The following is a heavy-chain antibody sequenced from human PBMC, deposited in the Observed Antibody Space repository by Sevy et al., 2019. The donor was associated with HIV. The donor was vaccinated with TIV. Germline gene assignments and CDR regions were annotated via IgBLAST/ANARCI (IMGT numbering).Heavy chain of an antibody. CDR2: INPSGGST. J-gene: IGHJ6*02. CDR1: GYTFTSYY. D-gene: IGHD4-17*01. Sequence: ASVKVSCKASGYTFTSYYMHWVRQAPAQGLEWMGIINPSGGSTSYAQKFQGRVTMTRDTSTSTVYMELSSLRSEDTAVYYCASLTTVITGYYYGMDVWGQGTTVTVSS. CDR3: ASLTTVITGYYYGMDV. V-gene: IGHV1-46*03.